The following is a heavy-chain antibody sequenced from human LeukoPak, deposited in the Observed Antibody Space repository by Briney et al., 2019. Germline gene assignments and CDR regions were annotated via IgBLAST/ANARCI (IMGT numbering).Heavy chain of an antibody. V-gene: IGHV3-20*04. CDR3: AREGVYGDYGDY. D-gene: IGHD4-17*01. CDR2: INWNGGST. CDR1: GFTFRRYG. Sequence: GGSLRLSCAASGFTFRRYGMSWVRQAPGKGLEWVSGINWNGGSTGYADSVKGRFTISRDNAKNSLYLQMNSLRAEDTALYYCAREGVYGDYGDYWGQGTLVTVSS. J-gene: IGHJ4*02.